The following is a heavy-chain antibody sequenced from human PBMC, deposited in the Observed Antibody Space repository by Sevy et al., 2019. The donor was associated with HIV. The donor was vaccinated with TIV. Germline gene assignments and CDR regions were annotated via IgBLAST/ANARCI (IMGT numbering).Heavy chain of an antibody. Sequence: SGCLRLSCAASGFTVSSNYMSWVRQAPGKGLERVSAIYSGGNTDYADSVKGRFTITRDNSKNTVYLQINSLRAEDTALYYCARETISGYNLWGQGTLVTVSS. CDR1: GFTVSSNY. CDR3: ARETISGYNL. V-gene: IGHV3-53*01. D-gene: IGHD5-12*01. J-gene: IGHJ4*02. CDR2: IYSGGNT.